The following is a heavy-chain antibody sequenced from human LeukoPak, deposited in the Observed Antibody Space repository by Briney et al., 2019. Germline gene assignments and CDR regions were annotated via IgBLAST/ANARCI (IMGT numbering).Heavy chain of an antibody. CDR3: ASRDTSGSLPRPSYYYYYYMDV. V-gene: IGHV1-2*02. CDR1: GCTFTGYY. J-gene: IGHJ6*03. D-gene: IGHD1-26*01. CDR2: INPNSGGT. Sequence: ASVKVSCKASGCTFTGYYMHWVRQAPGQGLEWMGWINPNSGGTNYAQKFQGRVTMTRDTSISTAYMELSRLRSDDTAVYYCASRDTSGSLPRPSYYYYYYMDVWGKGTTVTVSS.